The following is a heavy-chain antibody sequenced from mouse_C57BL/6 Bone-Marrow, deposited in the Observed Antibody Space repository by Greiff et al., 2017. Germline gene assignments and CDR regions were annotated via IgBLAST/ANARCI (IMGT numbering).Heavy chain of an antibody. Sequence: EVQLQQSGAELVRPGASVKLSCTASGFNIKDDYMHWVKQRPEQGLEWIGWIDPENGDTEYASKFQGKATITADTSSNTAYLQLSSLTSEDTAVYYCTKGHDDGGGAMDYWGQGTSVTVSS. CDR2: IDPENGDT. J-gene: IGHJ4*01. CDR1: GFNIKDDY. D-gene: IGHD2-12*01. CDR3: TKGHDDGGGAMDY. V-gene: IGHV14-4*01.